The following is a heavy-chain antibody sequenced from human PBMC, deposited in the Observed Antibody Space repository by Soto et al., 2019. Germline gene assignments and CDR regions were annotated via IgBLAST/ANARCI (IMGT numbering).Heavy chain of an antibody. Sequence: SVTVSCKASGFTFTSSALQWVRQARGQRLEWIGWIVVGSGNTNYAQKFQERVTITRDMSTSTAYMELSSLRSEDTAVYYCAASEGIFGVVTHNYYYYGMDVWGQGTTVTV. CDR2: IVVGSGNT. J-gene: IGHJ6*02. CDR1: GFTFTSSA. D-gene: IGHD3-3*01. V-gene: IGHV1-58*01. CDR3: AASEGIFGVVTHNYYYYGMDV.